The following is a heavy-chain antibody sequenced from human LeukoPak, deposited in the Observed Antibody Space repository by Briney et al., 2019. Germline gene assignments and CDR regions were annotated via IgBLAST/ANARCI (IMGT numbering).Heavy chain of an antibody. V-gene: IGHV4-59*01. J-gene: IGHJ4*02. D-gene: IGHD5-18*01. CDR3: ARGASGYSCG. CDR1: GGSISSYY. Sequence: PSETLSLTCTVSGGSISSYYWSWIRQPPGEGLEWIGSIYYSGSTNYNPSLKSRVTISIDTSKNQFSLNLSSVTAADTAVYYCARGASGYSCGWGQGTLVTVSS. CDR2: IYYSGST.